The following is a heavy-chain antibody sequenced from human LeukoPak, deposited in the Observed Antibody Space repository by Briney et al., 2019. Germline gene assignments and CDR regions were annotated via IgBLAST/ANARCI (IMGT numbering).Heavy chain of an antibody. D-gene: IGHD5-18*01. J-gene: IGHJ6*02. V-gene: IGHV1-2*02. CDR1: GYTFTGYY. CDR3: ARDIGSAYRNGLYYCFGMDV. CDR2: INPNSGDT. Sequence: ASVKVSCKASGYTFTGYYMHWVRQAPGQGLEWMGWINPNSGDTNYAQKFHGRVTMTMDTSISTAYVELSRLRSDDTAVYYCARDIGSAYRNGLYYCFGMDVWGQGTTVTVSS.